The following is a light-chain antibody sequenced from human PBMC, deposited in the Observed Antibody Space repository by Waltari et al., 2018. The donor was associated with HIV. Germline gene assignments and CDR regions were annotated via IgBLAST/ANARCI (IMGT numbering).Light chain of an antibody. Sequence: DIQMIQSPSSVSASVGDRVTITCRASQSVGSWLAWYQQRPGKAPHLLVYGTSSLQRGVPSRFSGSGSGTDFTLTISSLQPEDFATYFCQQCSRFPYTFGQGTKVEI. CDR1: QSVGSW. CDR2: GTS. J-gene: IGKJ2*01. CDR3: QQCSRFPYT. V-gene: IGKV1-12*01.